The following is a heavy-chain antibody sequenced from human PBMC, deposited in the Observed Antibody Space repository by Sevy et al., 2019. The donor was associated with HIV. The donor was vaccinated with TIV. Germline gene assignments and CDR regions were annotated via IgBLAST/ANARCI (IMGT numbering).Heavy chain of an antibody. D-gene: IGHD3-10*01. Sequence: GGSLRLSCAASGFTFSKYWMSWVRQAPGKGLEWVANINQDGSEKYYEDSVKGRFTISRDNGKNSLYLQMNSLRAEDTAVYYCARETGSSHFDYWGQGTLVTVSS. CDR3: ARETGSSHFDY. CDR2: INQDGSEK. J-gene: IGHJ4*02. CDR1: GFTFSKYW. V-gene: IGHV3-7*01.